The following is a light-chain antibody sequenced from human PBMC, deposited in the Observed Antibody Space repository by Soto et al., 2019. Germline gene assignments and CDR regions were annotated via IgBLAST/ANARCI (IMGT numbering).Light chain of an antibody. V-gene: IGLV1-40*01. J-gene: IGLJ3*02. CDR1: SSNIGAGYD. CDR3: QSYDSRLREWM. Sequence: QSVLTQPPSVSGAPGQRVTISCTGRSSNIGAGYDVHWYQQLPGAAPKLLIYGNNNRPSGVPDRFSGSQSGTSASLAITGLQAEDEADYYCQSYDSRLREWMFGGRTKLTVL. CDR2: GNN.